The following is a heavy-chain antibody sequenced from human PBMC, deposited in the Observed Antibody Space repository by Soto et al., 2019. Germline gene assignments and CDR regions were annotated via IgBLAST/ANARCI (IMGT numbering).Heavy chain of an antibody. CDR1: GYTFTIYA. CDR2: INAGNGNT. J-gene: IGHJ4*02. CDR3: ARDLGVSDYVWGSYRYTERYYFDY. V-gene: IGHV1-3*01. Sequence: ASVKVSCKASGYTFTIYAMHWVRQAPGQRLEWMGWINAGNGNTKYSQKFQGRVAITRDTSASTAYMELSSLRSEDTAVYYCARDLGVSDYVWGSYRYTERYYFDYWGQGTLVTVSS. D-gene: IGHD3-16*02.